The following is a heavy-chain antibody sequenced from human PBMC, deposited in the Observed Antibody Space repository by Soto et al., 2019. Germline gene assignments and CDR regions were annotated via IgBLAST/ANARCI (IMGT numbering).Heavy chain of an antibody. CDR1: GGSISSGGYY. Sequence: SETLSLTCTVSGGSISSGGYYWSWIRQHPGKGLEWIGYIYYSGSTYYNPSLKSRVTISVDTSKNQFSLKLSSVTAADTAVYYCARVVTSHYYGSGSPYYYYYYMDVWGKGTTVTVSS. J-gene: IGHJ6*03. CDR2: IYYSGST. D-gene: IGHD3-10*01. CDR3: ARVVTSHYYGSGSPYYYYYYMDV. V-gene: IGHV4-31*03.